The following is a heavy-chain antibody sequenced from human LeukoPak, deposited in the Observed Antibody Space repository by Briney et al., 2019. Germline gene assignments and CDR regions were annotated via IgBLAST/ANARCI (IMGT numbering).Heavy chain of an antibody. J-gene: IGHJ2*01. D-gene: IGHD2-21*02. CDR3: ARNALDPDCGGDCYSNWYFDL. CDR1: GGSLSSYY. V-gene: IGHV4-59*01. Sequence: SETLSLTCTVSGGSLSSYYWSWIRQPPGKGLEWIGYIYYSGSTNYNPSLRSRVTISVDTSKNQFSLKLSSVTAADTAVYYCARNALDPDCGGDCYSNWYFDLWGRGTLVTVSS. CDR2: IYYSGST.